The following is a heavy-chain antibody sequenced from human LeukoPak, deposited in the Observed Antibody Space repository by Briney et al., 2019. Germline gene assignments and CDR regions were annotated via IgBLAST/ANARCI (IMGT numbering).Heavy chain of an antibody. D-gene: IGHD2-21*01. V-gene: IGHV3-74*01. J-gene: IGHJ4*02. Sequence: TGGSLRLSCAASGFTFSSYWMHWVRQAPGKGLVWVSRIKRDGSSTSYAGSVKGRFTVSRDNAENSLHLQLNSLRVDDTAVYYCTRDYSNARDYWGQGTLVTVSS. CDR1: GFTFSSYW. CDR2: IKRDGSST. CDR3: TRDYSNARDY.